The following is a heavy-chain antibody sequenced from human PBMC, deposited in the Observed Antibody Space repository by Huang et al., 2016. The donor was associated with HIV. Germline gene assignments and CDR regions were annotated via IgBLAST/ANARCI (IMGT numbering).Heavy chain of an antibody. D-gene: IGHD4-17*01. Sequence: SVKVSCKASGGTFSSYAISWVRQAPGQGLEWMGGIISIFGTANYAQKFQGRVTITADESTSTAYMELSSLRSEDTAVYYCARVHGDYVYFDYWGQGTLVTVSS. CDR3: ARVHGDYVYFDY. CDR1: GGTFSSYA. V-gene: IGHV1-69*13. J-gene: IGHJ4*02. CDR2: IISIFGTA.